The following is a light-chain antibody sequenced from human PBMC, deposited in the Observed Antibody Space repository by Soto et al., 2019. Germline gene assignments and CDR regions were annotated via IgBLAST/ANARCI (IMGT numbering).Light chain of an antibody. V-gene: IGLV2-14*01. Sequence: QSALTQPASVSGSPGQSITISCTGTSSDVGGYNYVSWYQQHPGKAPKLMIYEVSNRPSGVSNRFSGSESGNTASLTISGLQAEDEANYYCSSYTNSNTLQWVFGGGTKLTVL. CDR1: SSDVGGYNY. J-gene: IGLJ3*02. CDR2: EVS. CDR3: SSYTNSNTLQWV.